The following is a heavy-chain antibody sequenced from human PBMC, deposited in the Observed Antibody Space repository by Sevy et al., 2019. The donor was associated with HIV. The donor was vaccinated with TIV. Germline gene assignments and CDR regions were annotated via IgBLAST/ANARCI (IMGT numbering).Heavy chain of an antibody. CDR1: GFTFNIYA. CDR3: AKQPSSFED. CDR2: ISGNGANT. J-gene: IGHJ4*02. Sequence: GGSLRLSCVASGFTFNIYAMSWVRQAPGKGLGWVSSISGNGANTNNAASVKGRFTTSKDNSKNTLFLQMDSLRAEDTAIYYCAKQPSSFEDWGQGTLVTVSS. V-gene: IGHV3-23*01.